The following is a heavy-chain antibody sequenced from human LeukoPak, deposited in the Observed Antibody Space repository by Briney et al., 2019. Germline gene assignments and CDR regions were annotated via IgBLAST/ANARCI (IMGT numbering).Heavy chain of an antibody. CDR2: IYTSGST. D-gene: IGHD4-23*01. J-gene: IGHJ4*02. V-gene: IGHV4-61*05. Sequence: SETLSLTCTVSGGSISSSSYCWGWIRQPPGKGLEWIGRIYTSGSTNCNPSLKSRVAISLDTSRNQFSLKLSSVTAADTAVYYCARASHGSNSEFDYWGQGTLVTVSS. CDR3: ARASHGSNSEFDY. CDR1: GGSISSSSYC.